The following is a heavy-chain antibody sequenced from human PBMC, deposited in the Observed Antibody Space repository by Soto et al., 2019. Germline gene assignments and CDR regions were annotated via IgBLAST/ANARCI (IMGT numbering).Heavy chain of an antibody. CDR3: ARPDRDGYNYDY. J-gene: IGHJ4*02. Sequence: EVQLLESGGGLVQPGGSLRLSCAASGFTFSFYAMNWVRQAPGKGLEWVSGISDSGCTTYYVDSVKGRFTISRDNSKNTLYLQMNSLGVEDTAIYYCARPDRDGYNYDYWGQGTLVTVSS. V-gene: IGHV3-23*01. CDR1: GFTFSFYA. CDR2: ISDSGCTT. D-gene: IGHD5-12*01.